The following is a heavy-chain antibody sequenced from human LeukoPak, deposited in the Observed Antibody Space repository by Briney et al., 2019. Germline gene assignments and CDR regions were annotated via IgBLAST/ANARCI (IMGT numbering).Heavy chain of an antibody. V-gene: IGHV3-7*03. CDR1: GFTFSRYW. CDR2: IKQDGSEK. D-gene: IGHD3-3*01. CDR3: ARESRVSITISPQDNYYYMDV. Sequence: GGSLRLSCAASGFTFSRYWMSWVRQAPGKGLEWVANIKQDGSEKDYVDSVKGRFTISRDNAKNSLYLQMNSLTAEDTAVYYCARESRVSITISPQDNYYYMDVWGKGTTVTVSS. J-gene: IGHJ6*03.